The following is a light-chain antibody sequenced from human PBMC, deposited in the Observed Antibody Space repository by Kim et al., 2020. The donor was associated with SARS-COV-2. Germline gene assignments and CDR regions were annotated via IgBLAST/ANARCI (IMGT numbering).Light chain of an antibody. CDR1: PGIPND. Sequence: SASVGDSVTITCRASPGIPNDLGWYQQKPGRAPELLIFAASTLQSGVPSRFSGSGSGTYFTLTISSLQPEDSATYYCLQDYTYPYTFGQGTKLEIK. CDR3: LQDYTYPYT. J-gene: IGKJ2*01. V-gene: IGKV1-6*01. CDR2: AAS.